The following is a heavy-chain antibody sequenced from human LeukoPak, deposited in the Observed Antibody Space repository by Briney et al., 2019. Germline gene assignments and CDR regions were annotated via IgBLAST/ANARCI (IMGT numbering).Heavy chain of an antibody. CDR3: ARARAPSWFDP. V-gene: IGHV3-13*01. Sequence: GGSLRLSCAASGFTFSSYDMHWVRQAPGKGLEWVSAIGTAGDTYYPGYVKGRFTISRENAKNYLYLQMNSLRAGDTAVYYCARARAPSWFDPWGQGTLVTVSS. J-gene: IGHJ5*02. CDR1: GFTFSSYD. CDR2: IGTAGDT.